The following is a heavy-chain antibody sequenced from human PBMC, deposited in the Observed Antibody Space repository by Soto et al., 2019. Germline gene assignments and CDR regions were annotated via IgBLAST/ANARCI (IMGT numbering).Heavy chain of an antibody. CDR2: IGPRGSGT. CDR3: ARYIPGVRYYGMDV. V-gene: IGHV3-23*01. Sequence: PGGSLKLSCAAPGFNFENHLMGGIRQAPGKGLEWVSGIGPRGSGTYYADSVKGRFTISRDNSGNTLFLQMYSLRAEDTAVYYCARYIPGVRYYGMDVWGQGTTVTVSS. CDR1: GFNFENHL. D-gene: IGHD2-2*01. J-gene: IGHJ6*02.